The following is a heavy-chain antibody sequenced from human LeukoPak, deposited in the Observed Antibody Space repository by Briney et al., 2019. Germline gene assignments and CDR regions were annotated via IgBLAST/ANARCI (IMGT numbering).Heavy chain of an antibody. V-gene: IGHV4-59*08. D-gene: IGHD3-22*01. CDR2: IYYTGTT. J-gene: IGHJ4*02. Sequence: SETLSLTCTVSGGSISSYYWSWIRQPAGKGLQWIGEIYYTGTTNHNPSLKSRVTMSIDVMKDELSLKVTSVTAADTAVYYCARTRNYYDTSGYYSFDQWGQGTLVTVSS. CDR1: GGSISSYY. CDR3: ARTRNYYDTSGYYSFDQ.